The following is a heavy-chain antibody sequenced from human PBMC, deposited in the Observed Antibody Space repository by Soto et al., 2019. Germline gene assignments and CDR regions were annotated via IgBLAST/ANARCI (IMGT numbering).Heavy chain of an antibody. CDR1: GGSISSGGYY. D-gene: IGHD3-22*01. CDR2: IYYSGST. J-gene: IGHJ3*02. Sequence: TLSLTCTVSGGSISSGGYYWSWIRQHPGKGLEWIGYIYYSGSTYYNPSLKSRVTISVDTSKNQFSLKLSSVTAADTAVYYCARGHSARPDYDSSGYYLADAFDIWGQGTMVTVSS. V-gene: IGHV4-31*03. CDR3: ARGHSARPDYDSSGYYLADAFDI.